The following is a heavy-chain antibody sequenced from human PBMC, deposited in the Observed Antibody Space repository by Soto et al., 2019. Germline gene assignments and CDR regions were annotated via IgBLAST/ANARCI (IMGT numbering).Heavy chain of an antibody. V-gene: IGHV3-30-3*01. CDR1: GFTFSSYA. CDR3: ARDGLFRYEINWFDP. D-gene: IGHD2-2*01. CDR2: ISYDGSNK. Sequence: PGGSLRLSCAASGFTFSSYAMHWVRQAPGKGLEWVAVISYDGSNKYYADSVKGRFTISRDNSKNTLYLQMNSLRAEDTAVYYCARDGLFRYEINWFDPWGQGTLVTVSS. J-gene: IGHJ5*02.